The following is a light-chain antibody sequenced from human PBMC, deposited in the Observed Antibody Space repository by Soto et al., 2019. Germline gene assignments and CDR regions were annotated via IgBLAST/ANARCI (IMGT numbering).Light chain of an antibody. Sequence: EIVLTQSPATLSLSPGDRATLSCRASQSVDNYLAWYQQKPGQAPRLLIYDASNRATGIPARFSGSGSGTDFTLTISSLEPDDFAVYFCQQRYNLLLLTFGGGTKVEIK. J-gene: IGKJ4*01. CDR2: DAS. V-gene: IGKV3-11*01. CDR3: QQRYNLLLLT. CDR1: QSVDNY.